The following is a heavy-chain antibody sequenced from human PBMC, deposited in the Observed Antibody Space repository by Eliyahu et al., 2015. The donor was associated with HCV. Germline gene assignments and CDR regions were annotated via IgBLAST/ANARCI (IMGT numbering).Heavy chain of an antibody. CDR1: GYRFTSYW. D-gene: IGHD6-19*01. V-gene: IGHV5-51*01. J-gene: IGHJ4*02. CDR3: ARQGGWYSVGFMGFDH. Sequence: EVQLVQSGAEVKKPAESLKIXCKGSGYRFTSYWIAWXRQMPGKGLEWMGIIYPGDSDTRYSPSFQGQVTISADTSISVAYLQWRSLKASDTAMYYCARQGGWYSVGFMGFDHWGEGTLVTVSS. CDR2: IYPGDSDT.